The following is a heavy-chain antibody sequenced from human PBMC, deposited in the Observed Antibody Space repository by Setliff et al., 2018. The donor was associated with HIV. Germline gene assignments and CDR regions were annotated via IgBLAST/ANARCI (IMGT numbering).Heavy chain of an antibody. D-gene: IGHD5-18*01. CDR2: IYYSGST. CDR3: ARVPSAHAAMVTTDP. CDR1: GGSISSSDYY. Sequence: SETLSLTCTVSGGSISSSDYYWGWIRQPPGKGLEWIGSIYYSGSTYYNPSLKSRVTISVDTSKNHFSLRLSSVTAADTAVYYCARVPSAHAAMVTTDPWGQGTLVTVSS. J-gene: IGHJ5*02. V-gene: IGHV4-39*07.